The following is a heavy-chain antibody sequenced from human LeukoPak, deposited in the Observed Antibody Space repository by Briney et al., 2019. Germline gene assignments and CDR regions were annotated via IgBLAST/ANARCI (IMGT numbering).Heavy chain of an antibody. CDR3: ARDSEYSSSFAFDI. D-gene: IGHD6-13*01. V-gene: IGHV3-7*01. CDR1: GFTFSSHW. J-gene: IGHJ3*02. Sequence: PGGSPRLSCAASGFTFSSHWMTWVRQAPGKGLEWVANINQDGSERYYVDSVKGRFTISRDNAKNSLYLQMNSLRAEDTAVYYCARDSEYSSSFAFDIWGQGTMVTVSS. CDR2: INQDGSER.